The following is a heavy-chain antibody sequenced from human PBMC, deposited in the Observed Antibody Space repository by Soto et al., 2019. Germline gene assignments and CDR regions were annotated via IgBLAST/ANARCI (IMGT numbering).Heavy chain of an antibody. CDR1: GGSISSYY. Sequence: SETLSLTCTASGGSISSYYWSWIRQPPGKGLEWIGYIYFSGSTNYSPSLKSRLTMSVDTSKNQFSLKLSSVTAADTAVYYCARLGYYDETSFDYWGQGTLVTVST. CDR2: IYFSGST. V-gene: IGHV4-59*08. D-gene: IGHD3-22*01. CDR3: ARLGYYDETSFDY. J-gene: IGHJ4*02.